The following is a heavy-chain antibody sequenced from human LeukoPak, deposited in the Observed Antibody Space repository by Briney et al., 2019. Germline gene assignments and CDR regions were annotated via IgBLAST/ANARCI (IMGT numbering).Heavy chain of an antibody. V-gene: IGHV4-34*01. CDR3: ARARGGIGYEYNWFDP. CDR2: INHRGST. Sequence: SETLSLTCAVYGGSFRGYYWSWIRQPPGKGLEWIGEINHRGSTKYNPSLQSRVTISVDRSKNQFSLKLSSVTAADTAVYYCARARGGIGYEYNWFDPWGQGSLVTVSS. J-gene: IGHJ5*02. D-gene: IGHD5-12*01. CDR1: GGSFRGYY.